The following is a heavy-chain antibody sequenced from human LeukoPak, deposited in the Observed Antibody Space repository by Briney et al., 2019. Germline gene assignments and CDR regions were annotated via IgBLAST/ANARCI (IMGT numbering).Heavy chain of an antibody. CDR1: GGSFSGYY. J-gene: IGHJ6*03. Sequence: SETLSLTCAVYGGSFSGYYWSWIRQPPGKGLEWIGEINHSGSTNYNPSLKSRVTISVDTSKNQFSLKLSSVTAADTAVYYCARGVLLWFGELAMASRYYYYMDVWGKGTTVIVSS. D-gene: IGHD3-10*01. CDR3: ARGVLLWFGELAMASRYYYYMDV. CDR2: INHSGST. V-gene: IGHV4-34*01.